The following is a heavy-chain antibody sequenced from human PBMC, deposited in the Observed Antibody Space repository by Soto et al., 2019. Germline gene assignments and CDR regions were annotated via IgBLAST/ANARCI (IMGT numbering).Heavy chain of an antibody. CDR3: AKGSGSSLYYYDMDV. CDR1: MVLFATYS. V-gene: IGHV3-30*18. J-gene: IGHJ6*02. D-gene: IGHD5-12*01. Sequence: GGSLSLSFSASMVLFATYSMHWVRQAPGQGLEWVAHISYDGTNKNFADSVKGRFTISRDNSKNTLYLQMNSLRAEDTAVYYCAKGSGSSLYYYDMDVWGQGTTVTVSS. CDR2: ISYDGTNK.